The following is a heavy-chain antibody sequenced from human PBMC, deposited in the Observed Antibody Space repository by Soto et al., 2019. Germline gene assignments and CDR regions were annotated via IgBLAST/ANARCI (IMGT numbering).Heavy chain of an antibody. D-gene: IGHD6-19*01. J-gene: IGHJ4*02. CDR2: ISYDGSNK. CDR1: GFTFSSYA. Sequence: GGSLRLSCAASGFTFSSYAMRWVRQAPGKGLEWVAVISYDGSNKYYADSVKGRFTISRDNSKNTLYLQMNSLRAEDTAVYYCARGGQWLVRGYFDYWGQGTLVTVSS. V-gene: IGHV3-30-3*01. CDR3: ARGGQWLVRGYFDY.